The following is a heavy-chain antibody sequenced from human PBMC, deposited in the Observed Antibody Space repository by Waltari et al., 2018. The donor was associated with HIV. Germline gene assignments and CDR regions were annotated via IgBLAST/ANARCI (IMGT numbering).Heavy chain of an antibody. CDR3: ARNSGYDWGDY. Sequence: VQLVQSGTEVKKPGVSVRVSCKASGYTFASYGITWVRQAPGHGLELMGWTSAYRCDTNYAQNLRARVTITTDASTTTAYMELRSLTSDDTAVYYCARNSGYDWGDYWGQGTLVTVSS. V-gene: IGHV1-18*01. CDR2: TSAYRCDT. CDR1: GYTFASYG. D-gene: IGHD5-12*01. J-gene: IGHJ4*02.